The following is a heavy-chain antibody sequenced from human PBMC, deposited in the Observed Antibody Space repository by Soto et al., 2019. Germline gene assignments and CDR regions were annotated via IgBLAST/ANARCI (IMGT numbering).Heavy chain of an antibody. J-gene: IGHJ5*02. CDR3: AREYAGSGKNNWFDP. D-gene: IGHD3-10*01. CDR1: GASVSAYY. Sequence: PSETLSLTCSVSGASVSAYYWSWVRQPPGKGLEWIGYIYHTGSTFYNDSLKSRVTMSMDTSKNQLSLTLNSVTAADTAVYYCAREYAGSGKNNWFDPWGQGTLVTFSS. V-gene: IGHV4-59*02. CDR2: IYHTGST.